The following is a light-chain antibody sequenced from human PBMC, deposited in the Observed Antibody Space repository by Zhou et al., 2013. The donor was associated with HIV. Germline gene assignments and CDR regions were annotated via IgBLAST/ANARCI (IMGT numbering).Light chain of an antibody. Sequence: IQLTQSPSSLSASVGDRVTITCRASQGIGSYLAWYQQKPGKAPSLLMYKASSLHSGVPSRFSGSGSGTDFSLTISGLQPDDFAVYYCQQYSTYPITFGPGTRLDI. V-gene: IGKV1-9*01. CDR2: KAS. J-gene: IGKJ5*01. CDR1: QGIGSY. CDR3: QQYSTYPIT.